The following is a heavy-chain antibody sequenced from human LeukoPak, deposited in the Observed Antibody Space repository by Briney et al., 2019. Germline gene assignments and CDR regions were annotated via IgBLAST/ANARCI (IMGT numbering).Heavy chain of an antibody. CDR2: ISGSGGST. CDR3: AKDRPMYSSSPYYFDY. J-gene: IGHJ4*02. D-gene: IGHD6-13*01. V-gene: IGHV3-23*01. CDR1: GFTFSTFA. Sequence: GGSLRLSCAASGFTFSTFAMSWVRQAPGKGLEWVSAISGSGGSTYYADSVKGRFTISRDNSKNTLYLQMNILRAEDTAVYYCAKDRPMYSSSPYYFDYWGQGTLVTVSS.